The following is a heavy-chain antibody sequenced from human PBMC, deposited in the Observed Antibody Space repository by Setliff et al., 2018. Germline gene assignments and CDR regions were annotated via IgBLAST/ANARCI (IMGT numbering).Heavy chain of an antibody. CDR2: IYKGGST. J-gene: IGHJ4*02. CDR3: RFWSGYYKNDY. CDR1: ANTLSTSYY. D-gene: IGHD3-3*01. V-gene: IGHV4-28*01. Sequence: SETLSLTCAVSANTLSTSYYWGWVRQPPGKGLEWIGDIYKGGSTYYNPSLRSRVSMSLDTSKRQVSLKLSSVTAADTAVYYCRFWSGYYKNDYWAQGTVVTVSS.